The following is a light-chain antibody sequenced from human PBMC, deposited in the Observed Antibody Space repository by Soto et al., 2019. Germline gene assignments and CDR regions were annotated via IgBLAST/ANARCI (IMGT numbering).Light chain of an antibody. J-gene: IGKJ5*01. CDR2: GAS. CDR1: QSVSSN. CDR3: QQYNNWPLT. V-gene: IGKV3D-15*01. Sequence: IVVTQSQATLSMSPGERATLPCMASQSVSSNLAWHQQRPGQAPRLLIYGASTRATGVPARFSGGGSGTEFTLTITSLQSEDFAVYWCQQYNNWPLTFGPGTRLEIK.